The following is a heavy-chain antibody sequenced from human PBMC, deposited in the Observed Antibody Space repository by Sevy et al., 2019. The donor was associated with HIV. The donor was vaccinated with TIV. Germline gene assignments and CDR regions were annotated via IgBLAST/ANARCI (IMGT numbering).Heavy chain of an antibody. CDR2: ISYDGSNK. Sequence: GGSLRLSCAASGFTFSSYAMHWVRQAPGKGLEWVAVISYDGSNKYYADSVKDRFTISRDNSKNTLYLQMNSLRAEDTAVYYCARAPNYYDSSGSKYFQHWGQGTLVTVSS. V-gene: IGHV3-30-3*01. D-gene: IGHD3-22*01. J-gene: IGHJ1*01. CDR1: GFTFSSYA. CDR3: ARAPNYYDSSGSKYFQH.